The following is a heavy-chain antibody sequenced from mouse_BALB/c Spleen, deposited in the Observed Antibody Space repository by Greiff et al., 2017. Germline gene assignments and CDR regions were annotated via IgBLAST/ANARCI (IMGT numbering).Heavy chain of an antibody. D-gene: IGHD2-10*02. CDR3: AREYGNYAFDY. Sequence: QVQLQQPGAELVKPGAPVKLSCKASGYTFTSYWMNWVKQRPGRGLEWIGRIDPSDSETHYNQKFKDKATLTVDKSSSTAYIQLSSLTSEDSAVYYCAREYGNYAFDYWGQGTTITVSS. J-gene: IGHJ2*01. CDR1: GYTFTSYW. CDR2: IDPSDSET. V-gene: IGHV1-69*02.